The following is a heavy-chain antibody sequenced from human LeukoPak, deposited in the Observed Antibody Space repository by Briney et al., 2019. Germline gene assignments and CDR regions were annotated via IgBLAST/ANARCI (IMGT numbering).Heavy chain of an antibody. CDR3: ARAIGYGDTVHLFDY. Sequence: PSETPSLTCTVSGGSISSGGYYWSWIRQHPGKGLEWIGYIYYSGSTYYNPSLKSRVTISVDTSKNQFSLKLSSVTAADTAVYYCARAIGYGDTVHLFDYWGQGTLVSVSS. V-gene: IGHV4-31*03. CDR1: GGSISSGGYY. J-gene: IGHJ4*02. CDR2: IYYSGST. D-gene: IGHD4-17*01.